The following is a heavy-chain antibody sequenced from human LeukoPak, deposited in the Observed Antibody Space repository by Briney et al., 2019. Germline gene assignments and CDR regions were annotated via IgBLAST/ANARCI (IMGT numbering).Heavy chain of an antibody. CDR3: ARLVVGYCSGGSCYYYGMDV. CDR1: GDSVSSTSAA. J-gene: IGHJ6*02. Sequence: SQTLSLTCAISGDSVSSTSAAWNWIRQSPSRGLEWLGRTYYRSKWYSDYAASVRGRITVNPDTSTNQFSLQLNSVTPEDTAVYYCARLVVGYCSGGSCYYYGMDVWGQGTTVTVSS. V-gene: IGHV6-1*01. D-gene: IGHD2-15*01. CDR2: TYYRSKWYS.